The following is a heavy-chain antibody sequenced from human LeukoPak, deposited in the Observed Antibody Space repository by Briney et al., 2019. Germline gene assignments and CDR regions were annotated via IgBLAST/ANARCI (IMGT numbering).Heavy chain of an antibody. CDR2: IYYSGST. CDR1: GGSISTYY. J-gene: IGHJ5*02. CDR3: ARVRYSSSWYWFDP. Sequence: PSGTLSLTCTVSGGSISTYYWTWVPQPPGKGREWIGYIYYSGSTNYNPSLKSRVTISVDTSKNQFSLKLSSVTAADTAVYYCARVRYSSSWYWFDPWGQGTLVTVSS. V-gene: IGHV4-59*01. D-gene: IGHD6-13*01.